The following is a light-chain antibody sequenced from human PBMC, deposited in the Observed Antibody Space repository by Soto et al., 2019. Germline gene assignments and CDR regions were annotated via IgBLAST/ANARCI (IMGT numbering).Light chain of an antibody. V-gene: IGKV3-20*01. J-gene: IGKJ1*01. CDR1: QSLGSTS. Sequence: EIVLTQSPGTLSLSPGDTATLSCRASQSLGSTSLAWYQQKPGQAPRLLIYGASSRATGIPDRFSGRGSGTGFTLSISRLEPEDFAVYYCQQYGSSPPFTFGQGTKVDIK. CDR3: QQYGSSPPFT. CDR2: GAS.